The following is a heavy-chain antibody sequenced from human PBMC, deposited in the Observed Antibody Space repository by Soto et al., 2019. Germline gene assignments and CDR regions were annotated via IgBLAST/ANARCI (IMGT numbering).Heavy chain of an antibody. D-gene: IGHD3-22*01. J-gene: IGHJ4*02. CDR3: ARGPNSYDSGHDY. Sequence: QVQLVQSGAEVKKPGSSVKVSCKASGGTVSTYGISWVRQAPGQGLEWMGGITPIFGTANYAQKFQGRVTIQADEATSTADRELSSLRSEDTAVYYCARGPNSYDSGHDYWGQGTLVTVSS. V-gene: IGHV1-69*12. CDR1: GGTVSTYG. CDR2: ITPIFGTA.